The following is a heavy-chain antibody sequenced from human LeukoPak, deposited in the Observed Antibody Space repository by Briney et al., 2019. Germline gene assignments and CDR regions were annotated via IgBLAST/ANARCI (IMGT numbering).Heavy chain of an antibody. D-gene: IGHD1-1*01. V-gene: IGHV1-2*02. CDR3: ARTTGPRYMDV. J-gene: IGHJ6*03. Sequence: ASVKVSCKTSGYTFSGSYIHWVRQAPEQGLEWMGWINPNSGGTNYAQKFQGRVTMTRDTSISTAYMALSRLRSDDTAVYYCARTTGPRYMDVWGKGTTVTVSS. CDR1: GYTFSGSY. CDR2: INPNSGGT.